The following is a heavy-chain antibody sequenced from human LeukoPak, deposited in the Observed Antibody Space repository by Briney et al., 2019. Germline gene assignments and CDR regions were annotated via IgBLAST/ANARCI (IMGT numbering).Heavy chain of an antibody. J-gene: IGHJ3*02. CDR1: GGTFSRYA. CDR2: INPSGGST. Sequence: ASVKVSCKTSGGTFSRYALSWVRQAPGQGLEWMGIINPSGGSTSYAQKFQGRVTMTRDTSSSTVYMELSSLRSEDTAVYYCARGGIAASGASDIWGQGTMVTVSS. D-gene: IGHD6-13*01. V-gene: IGHV1-46*01. CDR3: ARGGIAASGASDI.